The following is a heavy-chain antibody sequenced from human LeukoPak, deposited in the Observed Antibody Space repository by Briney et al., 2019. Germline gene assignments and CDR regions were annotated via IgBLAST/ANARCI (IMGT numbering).Heavy chain of an antibody. V-gene: IGHV3-23*01. CDR3: AKVYMVRGVITPFDY. CDR1: EFTFSSYA. CDR2: ISGSGGTT. D-gene: IGHD3-10*01. J-gene: IGHJ4*02. Sequence: PGGSLRLSCAATEFTFSSYAMSWVRRAPGKGLEWVSTISGSGGTTYHSDSVKGRFTISRDNSKNTLYLQMNSLRAEDTAVYYCAKVYMVRGVITPFDYWGQGTLVTVSS.